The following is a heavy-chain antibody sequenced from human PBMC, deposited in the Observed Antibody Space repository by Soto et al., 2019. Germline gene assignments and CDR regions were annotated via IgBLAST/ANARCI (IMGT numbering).Heavy chain of an antibody. CDR3: ARGSHCTNGVCYSDFDY. J-gene: IGHJ4*02. V-gene: IGHV3-21*01. Sequence: EVQLVESGGGLVKPGGSLRLSCAASGFTFSSYSMNWVRQAPGKGLEWVSSISSSSSYIYYADSVKGRFTISRDNAKNSLYLQMNSLRAEDTAVYYCARGSHCTNGVCYSDFDYWGQGTLVTVSS. CDR1: GFTFSSYS. D-gene: IGHD2-8*01. CDR2: ISSSSSYI.